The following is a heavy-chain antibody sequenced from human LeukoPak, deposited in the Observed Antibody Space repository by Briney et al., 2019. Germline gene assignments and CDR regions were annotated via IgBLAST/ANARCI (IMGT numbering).Heavy chain of an antibody. CDR1: GYTFTSYY. D-gene: IGHD6-6*01. J-gene: IGHJ5*02. CDR2: INPSGGST. CDR3: ARDRPHNWFDP. Sequence: ASVKVSCKASGYTFTSYYMHWVRQAPGQGLEWMGIINPSGGSTSYAQKFQGRVTMTRDMSTSTVYMELSSLRSEDTAVYYCARDRPHNWFDPWGQGTLVTVSS. V-gene: IGHV1-46*01.